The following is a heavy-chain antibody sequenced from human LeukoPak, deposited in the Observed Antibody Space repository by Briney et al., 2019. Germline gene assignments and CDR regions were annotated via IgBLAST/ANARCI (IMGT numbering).Heavy chain of an antibody. Sequence: GGSLRLSCAASGFTFSSYGMHWVRQAPGKGLEWVAFIRYDGSNKYYADSVKGRFTISRDNSKNTLYLQMNSLRAEDTAVYYCAKDLPSYGGNSGFDYWGQGTLVTVSS. D-gene: IGHD4-23*01. V-gene: IGHV3-30*02. CDR3: AKDLPSYGGNSGFDY. CDR1: GFTFSSYG. CDR2: IRYDGSNK. J-gene: IGHJ4*02.